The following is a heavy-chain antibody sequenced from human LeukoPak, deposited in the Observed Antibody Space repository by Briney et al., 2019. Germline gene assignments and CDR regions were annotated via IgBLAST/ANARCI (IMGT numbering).Heavy chain of an antibody. J-gene: IGHJ3*02. CDR1: GFTFSSYA. CDR2: ISSSSSYT. CDR3: ARVWADYYDSSGYYWDWSAFDI. D-gene: IGHD3-22*01. Sequence: KPGGSLRLSCAASGFTFSSYAMSWVRQAPGKGLEWVSYISSSSSYTNYADSVKGRFTISRDNAKNSLYLQMNSLRAEDTAVYYCARVWADYYDSSGYYWDWSAFDIWGQGTMVTVSS. V-gene: IGHV3-21*05.